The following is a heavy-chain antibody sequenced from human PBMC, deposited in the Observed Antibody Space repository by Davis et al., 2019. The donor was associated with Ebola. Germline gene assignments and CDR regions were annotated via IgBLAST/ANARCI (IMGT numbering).Heavy chain of an antibody. V-gene: IGHV1-8*02. Sequence: ASVKVSCKASGYSFKNYAISWVRQATGQGLEWMGWMNPNSGNTGYAQKFQGRVTMTRNTSISTAYMELSSLRSEDTAVYYCERRSDILTGYYRGLGYWGQGTLVTVSS. J-gene: IGHJ4*02. CDR3: ERRSDILTGYYRGLGY. CDR2: MNPNSGNT. CDR1: GYSFKNYA. D-gene: IGHD3-9*01.